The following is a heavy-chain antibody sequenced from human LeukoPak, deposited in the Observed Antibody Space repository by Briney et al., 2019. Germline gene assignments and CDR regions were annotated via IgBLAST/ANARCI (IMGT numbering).Heavy chain of an antibody. V-gene: IGHV3-30-3*01. J-gene: IGHJ3*02. Sequence: GGSLRLSCAASGFTFSSYAMHWVRQAPGKGLEWVAVISYDGSNKYYADSVKGRFTISRDNSKNTLYLQMNSLRAEDTAVYYCARAGGGDSDAFDIWGQGTMVTVSS. CDR2: ISYDGSNK. CDR3: ARAGGGDSDAFDI. CDR1: GFTFSSYA. D-gene: IGHD2-21*02.